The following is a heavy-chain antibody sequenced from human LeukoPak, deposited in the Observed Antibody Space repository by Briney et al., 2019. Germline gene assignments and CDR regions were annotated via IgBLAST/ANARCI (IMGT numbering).Heavy chain of an antibody. CDR2: IYYNGDT. CDR3: ARDPGVIGGWDWYFDL. D-gene: IGHD3-16*02. CDR1: GGSIRSYY. V-gene: IGHV4-59*01. J-gene: IGHJ2*01. Sequence: SETLSLTCTVSGGSIRSYYWSWIRQPPGKGLEWIGYIYYNGDTNYNPSLESRVTISVDTSKNQFSLKLSSVTAADTAVYYCARDPGVIGGWDWYFDLWGRGTLVTVSS.